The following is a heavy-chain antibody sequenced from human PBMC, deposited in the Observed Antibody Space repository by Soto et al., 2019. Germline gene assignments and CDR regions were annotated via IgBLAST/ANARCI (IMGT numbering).Heavy chain of an antibody. CDR1: GFSLSTTGVG. J-gene: IGHJ5*02. D-gene: IGHD1-26*01. CDR3: AHRQGSIVVNGDYWFDP. CDR2: MYWADYK. Sequence: QITLKESGPTLVKPTQTLTLTCTFSGFSLSTTGVGVGWIRQPPGKALEWLALMYWADYKRYSPSLKSRLTITKDAAKNQVVLTMTNIAPVDTATYYCAHRQGSIVVNGDYWFDPWGQGTQVTVSS. V-gene: IGHV2-5*02.